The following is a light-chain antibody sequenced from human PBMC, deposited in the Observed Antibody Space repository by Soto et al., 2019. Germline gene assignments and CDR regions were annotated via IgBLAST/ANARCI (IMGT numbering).Light chain of an antibody. Sequence: IHMTQSPSSQSACVGDTLPLTSRASQSVDNYLNWYQQKPGKAPKLMIYGATTLQSGVPSRFSGSGSGTDFSLTISNLQPEDFATYFCQQSLSTPPITFGQGTRLEIK. CDR1: QSVDNY. V-gene: IGKV1-39*01. CDR3: QQSLSTPPIT. J-gene: IGKJ5*01. CDR2: GAT.